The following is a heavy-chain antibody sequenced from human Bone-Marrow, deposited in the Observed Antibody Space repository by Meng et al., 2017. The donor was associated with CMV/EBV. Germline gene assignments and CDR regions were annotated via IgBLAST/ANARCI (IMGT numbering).Heavy chain of an antibody. Sequence: QGQPQGSGPGLLKPSQTLSLTCTGSGGSISSGYYYWSWIRQPPGKGLEWIGYIYYSGSTYYNPSLKSRVTISVDTSKNQFSLKLSSVTAADTAVYYCARDMGSSGYYGNNWFDPWGQGTLVTVSS. V-gene: IGHV4-30-4*08. CDR1: GGSISSGYYY. J-gene: IGHJ5*02. CDR2: IYYSGST. CDR3: ARDMGSSGYYGNNWFDP. D-gene: IGHD3-22*01.